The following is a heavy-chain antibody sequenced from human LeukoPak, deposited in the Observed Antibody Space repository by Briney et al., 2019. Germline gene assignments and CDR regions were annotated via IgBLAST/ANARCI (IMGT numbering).Heavy chain of an antibody. J-gene: IGHJ3*02. Sequence: GASVKVSCKASGYTFTGYYMRWVRQAPGQGLEWMGWINPNSGGTNYAQKFQGRVTMTRDTSISTAYMELSRLRSDDTAVYYCARGRSGSHTDAFDIWGQGTMVTVSS. D-gene: IGHD1-26*01. CDR2: INPNSGGT. V-gene: IGHV1-2*02. CDR1: GYTFTGYY. CDR3: ARGRSGSHTDAFDI.